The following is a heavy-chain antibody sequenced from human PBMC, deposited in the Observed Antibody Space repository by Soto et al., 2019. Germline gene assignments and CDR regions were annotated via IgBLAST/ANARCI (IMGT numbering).Heavy chain of an antibody. CDR2: IYYGGST. J-gene: IGHJ5*02. CDR1: GGSISSGSYY. D-gene: IGHD3-10*01. Sequence: QLQLQESGPGLVKPSETLSLPCTVSGGSISSGSYYWGWIRQPPGKGLEWIGSIYYGGSTYYNPSLKSRVTISVDTSKNQFSLKLSSVTAADTAVYYCVRQDYGSGSQNSFDPWGQGTLVTVPS. CDR3: VRQDYGSGSQNSFDP. V-gene: IGHV4-39*01.